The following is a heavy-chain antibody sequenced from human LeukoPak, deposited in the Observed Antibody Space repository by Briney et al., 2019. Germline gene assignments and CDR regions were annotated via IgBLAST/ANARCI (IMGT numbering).Heavy chain of an antibody. Sequence: GRSLRLSCAASGFTFSSYGMHWVRQAPGKGLEWVAVIWYDGSNKYYADSVKGRFTISGDNSKNTLYLQMNSLRAEDTAVYYCARDGEIWFGELLFGFDPWGQGTLVTVSS. V-gene: IGHV3-33*01. CDR3: ARDGEIWFGELLFGFDP. CDR1: GFTFSSYG. CDR2: IWYDGSNK. D-gene: IGHD3-10*01. J-gene: IGHJ5*02.